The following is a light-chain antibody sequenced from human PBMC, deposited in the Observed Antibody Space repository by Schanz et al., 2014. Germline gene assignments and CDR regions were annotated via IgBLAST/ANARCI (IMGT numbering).Light chain of an antibody. CDR2: LNTDGSH. CDR1: SGHSNYA. V-gene: IGLV4-69*01. J-gene: IGLJ3*02. Sequence: QLVLTQSPSASASLGASVKLTCTLSSGHSNYAIAWHQQQPEKGPRYLMKLNTDGSHSKGDGIPDRFSGSSSGAERYLTISSLQSEDEADYYCQTWDTGTYWVFGGGTKVTVL. CDR3: QTWDTGTYWV.